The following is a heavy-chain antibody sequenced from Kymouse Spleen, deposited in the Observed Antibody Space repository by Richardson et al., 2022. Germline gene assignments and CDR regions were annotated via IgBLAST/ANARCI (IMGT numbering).Heavy chain of an antibody. D-gene: IGHD2-2*02. CDR3: ARDPGYCSSTSCYGRYYYYGMDV. CDR2: IIPIFGTA. Sequence: QVQLVQSGAEVKKPGSSVKVSCKASGGTFSSYAISWVRQAPGQGLEWMGGIIPIFGTANYAQKFQGRVTITTDESTSTAYMELSSLRSEDTAVYYCARDPGYCSSTSCYGRYYYYGMDVWGQGTTVTVSS. CDR1: GGTFSSYA. J-gene: IGHJ6*02. V-gene: IGHV1-69*05.